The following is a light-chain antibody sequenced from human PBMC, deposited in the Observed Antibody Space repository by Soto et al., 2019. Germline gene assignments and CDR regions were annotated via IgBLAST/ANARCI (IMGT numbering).Light chain of an antibody. CDR1: QRISTW. V-gene: IGKV1-5*01. CDR3: KQYETFSGT. CDR2: DAS. J-gene: IGKJ1*01. Sequence: DIQMTQSPSTLSASVGDGVTITCRASQRISTWLAWYQQKPGKAPKLLISDASSLETGVQSRFSGSGSGTKFTLTIASLQPDDFATYYCKQYETFSGTFGPGTKVDIK.